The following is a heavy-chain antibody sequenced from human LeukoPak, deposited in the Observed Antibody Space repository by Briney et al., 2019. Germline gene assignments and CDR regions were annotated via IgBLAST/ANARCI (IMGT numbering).Heavy chain of an antibody. D-gene: IGHD3-22*01. J-gene: IGHJ4*02. CDR1: GGSFSGYY. CDR3: ARASYSYDISGWVPFDY. Sequence: SETLSLTCAVYGGSFSGYYWGWIRQPPGKGLEWIGSIYYSGSTYYNPSLKSRVTISVDTSKNQFSLKLSSVTAADTAVYYCARASYSYDISGWVPFDYWGQGTLVTVSS. CDR2: IYYSGST. V-gene: IGHV4-34*01.